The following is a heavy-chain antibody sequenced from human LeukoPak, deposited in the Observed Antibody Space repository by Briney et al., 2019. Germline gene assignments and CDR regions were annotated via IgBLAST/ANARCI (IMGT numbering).Heavy chain of an antibody. D-gene: IGHD6-13*01. CDR1: GGSISSYY. V-gene: IGHV4-4*07. CDR3: ARLGSSSWYETKSYFDY. CDR2: IYTSGST. J-gene: IGHJ4*02. Sequence: KASETLSLTCTVSGGSISSYYWSWVRQPAGKGLEWIGRIYTSGSTNYNPSLKSRATMSVDTSKNQSSLKLSSVTAADTAVYYCARLGSSSWYETKSYFDYWGQGTLVTVSS.